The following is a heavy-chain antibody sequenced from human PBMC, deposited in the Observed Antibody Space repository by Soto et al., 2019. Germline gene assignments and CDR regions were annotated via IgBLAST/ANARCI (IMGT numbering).Heavy chain of an antibody. D-gene: IGHD6-19*01. Sequence: SETLSLTCTVSGGSISSYYWSWIRQPPGKGLEWIGYIYYSGSINYNPSLKSRVTISVDTSKNQFSLKLSSVTAADTAVYYCARDPGRSSGWYKYAFDIWGQGTMVTVS. CDR3: ARDPGRSSGWYKYAFDI. CDR2: IYYSGSI. V-gene: IGHV4-59*01. J-gene: IGHJ3*02. CDR1: GGSISSYY.